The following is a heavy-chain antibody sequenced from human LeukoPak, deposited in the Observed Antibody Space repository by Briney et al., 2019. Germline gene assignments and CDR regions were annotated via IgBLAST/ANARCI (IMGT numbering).Heavy chain of an antibody. D-gene: IGHD6-6*01. CDR3: ARDVAARPFYYYGMDV. CDR2: MNPNSGNT. CDR1: GYTFTSYG. J-gene: IGHJ6*02. V-gene: IGHV1-8*02. Sequence: ASVKVSCKASGYTFTSYGISWVRQAPGQGLEWMGWMNPNSGNTGYAQKFQGRVTMTRNTSISTAYMELSSLRSEDTAVYYCARDVAARPFYYYGMDVWGQGTTVTISS.